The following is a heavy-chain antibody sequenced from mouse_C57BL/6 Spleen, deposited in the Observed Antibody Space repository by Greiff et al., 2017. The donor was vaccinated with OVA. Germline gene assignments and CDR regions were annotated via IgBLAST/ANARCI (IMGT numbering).Heavy chain of an antibody. CDR2: ISSGSSTI. V-gene: IGHV5-17*01. Sequence: EVQLVESGGGLVKPGGSLKLSCAASGFTFSDYGMHWVRQAPEKGLEWVAYISSGSSTIYYADKVKGRFTLTRDNAKNTLFLQMTSLRSEDTAMYYCANYGSSYHYAMDYWGQGTSVTVSS. J-gene: IGHJ4*01. D-gene: IGHD1-1*01. CDR1: GFTFSDYG. CDR3: ANYGSSYHYAMDY.